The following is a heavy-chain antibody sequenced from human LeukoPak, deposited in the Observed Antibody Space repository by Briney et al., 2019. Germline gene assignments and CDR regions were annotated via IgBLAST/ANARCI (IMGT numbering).Heavy chain of an antibody. V-gene: IGHV1-18*01. D-gene: IGHD3-10*01. CDR1: GYTXTSYG. CDR3: ASGQDGWFGGPHFLDY. Sequence: ASVKVSCKASGYTXTSYGISGVRQAPGQGLEWMAWISAYNGNTNYAQKLQGRVTMTTDTSTSTAYMELRSLRSDDTAVYYCASGQDGWFGGPHFLDYWGQGTLVTVPS. J-gene: IGHJ4*02. CDR2: ISAYNGNT.